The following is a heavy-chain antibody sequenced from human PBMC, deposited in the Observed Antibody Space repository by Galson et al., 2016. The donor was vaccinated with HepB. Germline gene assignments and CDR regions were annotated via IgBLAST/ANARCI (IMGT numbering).Heavy chain of an antibody. D-gene: IGHD5-24*01. CDR3: ARGQDPYKIRD. Sequence: ETLSLTCAVYGGSFSNYYCSWIRQPPGKGLEWIGEVHPSQITNYNPSLMSRVTISVDTSKNQFSLKLSSATAADTAVYYCARGQDPYKIRDWGQGTLVTVSS. V-gene: IGHV4-34*01. J-gene: IGHJ4*02. CDR2: VHPSQIT. CDR1: GGSFSNYY.